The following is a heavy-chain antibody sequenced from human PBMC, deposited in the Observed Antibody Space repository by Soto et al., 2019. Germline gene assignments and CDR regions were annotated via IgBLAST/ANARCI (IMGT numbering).Heavy chain of an antibody. CDR1: GGAFINAW. CDR3: TTDSYSTMIEVRFAY. D-gene: IGHD3-22*01. Sequence: GGSLRLSCAGAGGAFINAWINWIRQAPGKGLEWVGRIKSKALGGTTDFAAPVRGRFAITRDDSRNMAYMQMNTLNTEDTAVYFCTTDSYSTMIEVRFAYWGHGTLVTVSS. V-gene: IGHV3-15*07. J-gene: IGHJ4*01. CDR2: IKSKALGGTT.